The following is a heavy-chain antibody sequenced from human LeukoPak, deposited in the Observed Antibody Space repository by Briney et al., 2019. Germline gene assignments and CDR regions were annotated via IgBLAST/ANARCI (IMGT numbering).Heavy chain of an antibody. CDR3: AREAYDSSGYVRYYFDY. V-gene: IGHV3-20*04. Sequence: GGSLRLSCAASGFTFDDYGMSWVRQAPGKGLEWVSGINWNGGSTGYADSVKGRFTISRDNAKNSLYLQMNSLRAEDTALYYCAREAYDSSGYVRYYFDYWGQGTLVTVSS. CDR2: INWNGGST. D-gene: IGHD3-22*01. J-gene: IGHJ4*02. CDR1: GFTFDDYG.